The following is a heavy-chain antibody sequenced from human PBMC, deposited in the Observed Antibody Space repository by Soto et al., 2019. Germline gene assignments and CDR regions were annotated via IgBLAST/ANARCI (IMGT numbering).Heavy chain of an antibody. CDR2: ITSDTKTI. Sequence: EVQLVESGGTLVQPGGSLRLSCAASGFRFSIYSMNWVRQAPGKGLEWSAYITSDTKTIKYADSVKGRFTISIDNGKNSVYLQMNRLRGEDTGVYYCARAVEGHFDYWGQGTVVTVSA. D-gene: IGHD6-19*01. CDR1: GFRFSIYS. V-gene: IGHV3-48*01. J-gene: IGHJ4*02. CDR3: ARAVEGHFDY.